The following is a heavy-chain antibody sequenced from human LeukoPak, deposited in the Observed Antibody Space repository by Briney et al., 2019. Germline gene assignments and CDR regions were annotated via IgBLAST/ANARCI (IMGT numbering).Heavy chain of an antibody. V-gene: IGHV4-59*08. CDR1: GGSISSYY. Sequence: SETLSLTCTVSGGSISSYYWSWIRQPPGKGLEWIGYIYYSGSTNYNPSLKSRATISVDTSKNQFSLKLSSVTAADTAVYYCARLDTAMVLKVWGQGTMVTVSS. J-gene: IGHJ3*01. CDR3: ARLDTAMVLKV. D-gene: IGHD5-18*01. CDR2: IYYSGST.